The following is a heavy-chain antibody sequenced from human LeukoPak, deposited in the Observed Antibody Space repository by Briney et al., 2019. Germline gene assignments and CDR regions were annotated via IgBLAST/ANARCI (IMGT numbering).Heavy chain of an antibody. V-gene: IGHV3-74*01. J-gene: IGHJ4*02. CDR3: ARGITGTTLVYFDY. D-gene: IGHD1-7*01. CDR2: INSDGSST. Sequence: GGSLRLSCAASGFTFSGYWMHWVRQAPGKGLVWVSRINSDGSSTSYADSVKGRFTISRDNAKNTLYLQMNRLRAEDTAVYYCARGITGTTLVYFDYWGQGTLVTVSS. CDR1: GFTFSGYW.